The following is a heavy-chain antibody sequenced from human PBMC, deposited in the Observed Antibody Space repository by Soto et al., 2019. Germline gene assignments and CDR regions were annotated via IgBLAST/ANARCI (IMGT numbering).Heavy chain of an antibody. Sequence: QVQLQESGPGLVKPSQTLSLTCTVSGGSISSGGYYWSWIRQHPGKGLEWIGYIHSSGSTYYNPSLKSRITISVDSSKNQFSLKLSSVTAADTAVYYCARDQFCSGGSCDYVPSATFDIWGQGTRVTVSS. CDR3: ARDQFCSGGSCDYVPSATFDI. D-gene: IGHD2-15*01. V-gene: IGHV4-31*03. CDR1: GGSISSGGYY. J-gene: IGHJ3*02. CDR2: IHSSGST.